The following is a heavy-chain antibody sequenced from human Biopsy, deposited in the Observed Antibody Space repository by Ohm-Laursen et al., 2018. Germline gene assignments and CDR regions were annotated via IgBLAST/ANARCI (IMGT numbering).Heavy chain of an antibody. J-gene: IGHJ6*02. CDR3: ARGVGSSGWYYYGMDV. Sequence: SLSLSCAASGFTLSDHNMDWVRLAPGTGLEWDGRTRNNGKTYTKEYAASVKGRFTISRDESKNSLYLQMNSLKTEDTAVYFCARGVGSSGWYYYGMDVWGQGTTVTVSS. CDR1: GFTLSDHN. CDR2: TRNNGKTYTK. D-gene: IGHD6-19*01. V-gene: IGHV3-72*01.